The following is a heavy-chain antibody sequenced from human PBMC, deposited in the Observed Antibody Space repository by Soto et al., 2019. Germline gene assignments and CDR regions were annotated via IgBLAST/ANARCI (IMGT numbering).Heavy chain of an antibody. J-gene: IGHJ5*02. D-gene: IGHD2-15*01. CDR3: ARAFGGNPALFDP. V-gene: IGHV4-30-2*01. Sequence: SETLSLTCAVSGGSISSGGYSWSWIRQPPGKGLEWIGYIYHSGSTYYNPSLKSRVTISVDRSKNQFSLKLSSVTAADTAVYYWARAFGGNPALFDPWGQGTLVTVSS. CDR1: GGSISSGGYS. CDR2: IYHSGST.